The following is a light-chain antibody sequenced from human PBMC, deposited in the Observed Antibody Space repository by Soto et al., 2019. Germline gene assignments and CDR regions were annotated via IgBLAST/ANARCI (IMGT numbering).Light chain of an antibody. CDR1: QSLLHSNGYNY. CDR3: MQALQTPPT. CDR2: LGS. Sequence: DIVMTQSPLSLPVTPGEPASISCRSSQSLLHSNGYNYLDWYLQKPGQSPQLLIYLGSNRASGVPARFSGSGSGTDFTLKISRVEAEDVGVYYGMQALQTPPTFGQGTKVEIK. V-gene: IGKV2-28*01. J-gene: IGKJ1*01.